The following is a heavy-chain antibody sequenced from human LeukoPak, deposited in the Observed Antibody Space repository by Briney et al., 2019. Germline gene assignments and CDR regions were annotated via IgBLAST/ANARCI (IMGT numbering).Heavy chain of an antibody. CDR3: ARDRDGYNPFDY. Sequence: MTSETLSLTCTVSGGSISSGGYYWSWIRQPPGKGLEWIGYIYYSGSTNYNPSLKSRVTISIDTSKNQFSLKLSSVTAADTAVYYCARDRDGYNPFDYWGQGTLVTVSS. CDR2: IYYSGST. J-gene: IGHJ4*02. V-gene: IGHV4-61*08. D-gene: IGHD5-24*01. CDR1: GGSISSGGYY.